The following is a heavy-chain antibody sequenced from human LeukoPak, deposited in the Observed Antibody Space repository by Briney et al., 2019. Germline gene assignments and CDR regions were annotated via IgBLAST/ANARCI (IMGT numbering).Heavy chain of an antibody. CDR2: IDPSDSYT. CDR1: GYIFTNYW. V-gene: IGHV5-10-1*01. D-gene: IGHD2/OR15-2a*01. CDR3: ARFSLGGLRGSKWLDP. Sequence: GEFLMISCRGSGYIFTNYWISWVRQMPGKGLAWMGRIDPSDSYTKYSPSFEGHVTFSVDKSITTAYLQWSSLKASDTAMYYCARFSLGGLRGSKWLDPWGQGTLVTVSS. J-gene: IGHJ5*02.